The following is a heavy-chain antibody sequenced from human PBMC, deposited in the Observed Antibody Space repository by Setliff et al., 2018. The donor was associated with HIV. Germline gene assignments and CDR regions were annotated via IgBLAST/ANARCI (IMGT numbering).Heavy chain of an antibody. D-gene: IGHD1-26*01. CDR1: GGPLSGYC. CDR2: INDSGDT. CDR3: TRGPARRYPGSTVYGL. V-gene: IGHV4-34*01. Sequence: PSETLSLTCGLYGGPLSGYCWTWIRQSPEKGLEWIVEINDSGDTKYNPSLMSRLSMSVEKSKNEFSLKVTSLTAADTAVYFCTRGPARRYPGSTVYGLWGQGTPVTVSS. J-gene: IGHJ1*01.